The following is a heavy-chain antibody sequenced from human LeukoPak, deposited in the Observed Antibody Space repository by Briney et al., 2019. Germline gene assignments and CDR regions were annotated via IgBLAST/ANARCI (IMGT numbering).Heavy chain of an antibody. CDR3: AATVVVITDDAFDI. V-gene: IGHV1-8*01. CDR2: MNPNSGNT. D-gene: IGHD3-22*01. J-gene: IGHJ3*02. Sequence: GASVKVSCKASGYAFTSYDINWVRQATGQGLEWMGWMNPNSGNTGYAQKFQGRVTMTEDTSTDTAYMELSSLRSEDTAVYYCAATVVVITDDAFDIWGQGTMVTVSS. CDR1: GYAFTSYD.